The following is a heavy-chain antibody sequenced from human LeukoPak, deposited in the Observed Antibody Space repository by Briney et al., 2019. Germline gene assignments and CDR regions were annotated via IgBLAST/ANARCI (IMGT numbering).Heavy chain of an antibody. CDR1: GGSISSYY. J-gene: IGHJ4*02. CDR2: IYYSGST. Sequence: KPSETLSLTCTVSGGSISSYYWSWIRQPPGKGLEWIGYIYYSGSTNYNPSLKSRVTISVDTSKNQSSLKLSSVTAADTAVYYCARSYYYGSGSYCFDYWGQGTLVTVSS. D-gene: IGHD3-10*01. V-gene: IGHV4-59*01. CDR3: ARSYYYGSGSYCFDY.